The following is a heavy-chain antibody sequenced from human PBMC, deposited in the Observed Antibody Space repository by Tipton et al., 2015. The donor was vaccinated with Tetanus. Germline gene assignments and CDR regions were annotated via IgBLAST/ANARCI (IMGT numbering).Heavy chain of an antibody. D-gene: IGHD6-19*01. J-gene: IGHJ6*03. V-gene: IGHV3-7*03. CDR2: IREDGGET. CDR3: ARDRGEQWTNFYYMDV. Sequence: SLRLSCAASGFSVANHWMSWVRQAPGKGLEWVANIREDGGETKYVDSVKGRFTISRDNAKNSFYLQMNSLRVEDTAVYYCARDRGEQWTNFYYMDVWGKGGMVIVSS. CDR1: GFSVANHW.